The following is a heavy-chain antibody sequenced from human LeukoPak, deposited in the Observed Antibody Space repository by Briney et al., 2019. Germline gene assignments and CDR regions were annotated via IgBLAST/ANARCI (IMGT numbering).Heavy chain of an antibody. CDR1: GGSFSGYY. D-gene: IGHD2-2*01. Sequence: SETLSLTCAVYGGSFSGYYWSWIRQPPGKGLEWIGEINHSGSTNYNPSLKSRVTISVDTSKNQFSLKLSSVTAADTAAYYCARYCSSTRHYNWFDPWGQGTLVTVSS. V-gene: IGHV4-34*01. J-gene: IGHJ5*02. CDR2: INHSGST. CDR3: ARYCSSTRHYNWFDP.